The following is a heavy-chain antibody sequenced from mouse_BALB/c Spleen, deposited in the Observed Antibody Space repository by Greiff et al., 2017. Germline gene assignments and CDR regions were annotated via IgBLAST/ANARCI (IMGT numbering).Heavy chain of an antibody. CDR3: ARSTGNTGDY. V-gene: IGHV14-3*02. Sequence: EVQLVESGAELVKPGASVKLSCTASGFNIKDTYMHWVKQRPEQGLEWIGRIDPANGNTKYDPKFQGKATITADTSSNTAYLQLSSLTSEDTAVYYCARSTGNTGDYWGQGTSVTVSS. D-gene: IGHD2-14*01. CDR1: GFNIKDTY. CDR2: IDPANGNT. J-gene: IGHJ4*01.